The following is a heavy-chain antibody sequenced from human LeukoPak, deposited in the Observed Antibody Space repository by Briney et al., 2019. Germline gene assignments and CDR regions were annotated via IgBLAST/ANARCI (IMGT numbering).Heavy chain of an antibody. J-gene: IGHJ4*02. CDR2: ISSSSSYI. CDR3: AREIFGSGSYPDY. Sequence: PGGSLRLSCAASGFTFSSYSMNWVRQAPGKGLEWVSSISSSSSYIYYAESVKGRFTISRDNAKSSLYLQMNSLRVEDTAVYYCAREIFGSGSYPDYWGQGTLVTVSS. D-gene: IGHD3-10*01. CDR1: GFTFSSYS. V-gene: IGHV3-21*01.